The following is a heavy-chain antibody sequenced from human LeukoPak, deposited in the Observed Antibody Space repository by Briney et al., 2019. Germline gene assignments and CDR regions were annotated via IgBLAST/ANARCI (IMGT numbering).Heavy chain of an antibody. J-gene: IGHJ4*02. D-gene: IGHD3-22*01. CDR2: INPNSGGT. CDR3: AKYYYDSYEGYYFDY. CDR1: GYTFTGSY. V-gene: IGHV1-2*02. Sequence: ASVKVSCKASGYTFTGSYMHWVRQAPGQGLEWMGWINPNSGGTNYAQMFQGRVTMTRDTSISTAYMELSRLKSDDPDVYYCAKYYYDSYEGYYFDYWGQGTLVTVSS.